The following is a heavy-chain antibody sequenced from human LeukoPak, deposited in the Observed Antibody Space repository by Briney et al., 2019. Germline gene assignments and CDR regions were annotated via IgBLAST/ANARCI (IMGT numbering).Heavy chain of an antibody. Sequence: SETLSLTCTVSGGSISSYYWNWIRRPPGKGLEWIGYIYYNGNTNYSPSLKSRVTMSVDTSKNLFSLKVSSVTAADTAVYYCARGRSNYYGMDVWGQGTTVTVSS. CDR2: IYYNGNT. J-gene: IGHJ6*02. D-gene: IGHD1-26*01. V-gene: IGHV4-59*01. CDR1: GGSISSYY. CDR3: ARGRSNYYGMDV.